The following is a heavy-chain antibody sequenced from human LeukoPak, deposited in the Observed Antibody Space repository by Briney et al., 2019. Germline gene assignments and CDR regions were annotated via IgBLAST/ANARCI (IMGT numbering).Heavy chain of an antibody. CDR1: GFTFSSYW. Sequence: GGSLRLSCAASGFTFSSYWMHWVRQAPGKGLVWVSRTNSDGSSTSYADSVKGRFAISRDNAKNTLYLQMNSLRAEDMAVYYCARDVYYGSGSYSNDAFDIWGQGTMVTVSS. CDR3: ARDVYYGSGSYSNDAFDI. CDR2: TNSDGSST. V-gene: IGHV3-74*01. D-gene: IGHD3-10*01. J-gene: IGHJ3*02.